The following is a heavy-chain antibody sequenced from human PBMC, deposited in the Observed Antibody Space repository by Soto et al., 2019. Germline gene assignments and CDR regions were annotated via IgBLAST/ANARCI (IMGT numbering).Heavy chain of an antibody. Sequence: SETLSLTCTVSGGSISSYYWGWIRQPPGKGLEWIGSIYYSGSTYYNPSLKSRVTISVDTSKNQFSLKLSSVTAADTAVYYCARREAKRWSGYFYYYYYGMDVWGQGTTVTVSS. D-gene: IGHD3-3*01. CDR1: GGSISSYY. V-gene: IGHV4-39*01. CDR3: ARREAKRWSGYFYYYYYGMDV. J-gene: IGHJ6*02. CDR2: IYYSGST.